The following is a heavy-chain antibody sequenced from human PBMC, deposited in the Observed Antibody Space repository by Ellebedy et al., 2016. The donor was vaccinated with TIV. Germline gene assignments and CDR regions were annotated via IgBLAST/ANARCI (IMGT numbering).Heavy chain of an antibody. Sequence: MPSETLSLTCTVSGGTISGYYWTWIRQPPGKGLEWIGNIHYSGSTNYSPSLKSRVTISVDPSKHQFSLKLSSVTAADTAVYYCTRGVAGDPFDHWGQGTLVTVSS. CDR2: IHYSGST. CDR3: TRGVAGDPFDH. V-gene: IGHV4-59*12. J-gene: IGHJ4*02. D-gene: IGHD2-15*01. CDR1: GGTISGYY.